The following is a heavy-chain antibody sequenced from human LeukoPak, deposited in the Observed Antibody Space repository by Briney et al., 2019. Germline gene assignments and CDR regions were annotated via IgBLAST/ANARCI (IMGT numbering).Heavy chain of an antibody. Sequence: GASVRVSCKGSRGSFSHDAINWVRQAPGQGLEWMGRIVPLIDTVTYAQNFQGRLSITADKSSDTAHIELSGLRSDDTAVYYCATRYYDFWSGYHIFDYWGQGTLVTVSS. CDR1: RGSFSHDA. V-gene: IGHV1-69*04. D-gene: IGHD3-3*01. CDR3: ATRYYDFWSGYHIFDY. J-gene: IGHJ4*02. CDR2: IVPLIDTV.